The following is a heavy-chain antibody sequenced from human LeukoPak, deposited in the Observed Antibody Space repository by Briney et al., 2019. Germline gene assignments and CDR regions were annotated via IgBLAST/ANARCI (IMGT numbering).Heavy chain of an antibody. CDR3: ARSYRGYCSGGSCHSGYLDY. V-gene: IGHV4-59*01. CDR2: VYYTGST. Sequence: KASETLSLTCTVSGGSISSYYWTWIRQTPGKGLEWMGYVYYTGSTNYNPSLKSRITISVDTSKNQFSLKLTSVTAADTAIYYCARSYRGYCSGGSCHSGYLDYWGQGSLVSVSA. D-gene: IGHD2-15*01. CDR1: GGSISSYY. J-gene: IGHJ4*02.